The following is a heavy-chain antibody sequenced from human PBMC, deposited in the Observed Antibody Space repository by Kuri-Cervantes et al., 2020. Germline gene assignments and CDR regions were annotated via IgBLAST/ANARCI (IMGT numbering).Heavy chain of an antibody. J-gene: IGHJ6*02. Sequence: SVKVSCKASGYTFTSYDINWVRQATGQGLEWMGGIIPIFGTANYAQKFQGRVTITADESTSTAYMELSSLRSEDTAAYYCARVDCSSTSCYESYYYGMDVWGQGTTVTVSS. V-gene: IGHV1-69*13. CDR3: ARVDCSSTSCYESYYYGMDV. D-gene: IGHD2-2*01. CDR1: GYTFTSYD. CDR2: IIPIFGTA.